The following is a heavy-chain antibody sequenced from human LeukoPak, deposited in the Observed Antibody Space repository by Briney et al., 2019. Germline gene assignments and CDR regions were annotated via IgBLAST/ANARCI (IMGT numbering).Heavy chain of an antibody. CDR3: ARGQDTAMAYFDY. D-gene: IGHD5-18*01. V-gene: IGHV4-30-2*01. J-gene: IGHJ4*02. Sequence: SQTLSLTCAVSGGSISSGGHSWSWIRQPPGKGLEWIGYIYHSGSTYYNPSLKSRVTISVDRSKNQFSLKLSSVTAADTAVYYCARGQDTAMAYFDYWGQGTLVTVSS. CDR2: IYHSGST. CDR1: GGSISSGGHS.